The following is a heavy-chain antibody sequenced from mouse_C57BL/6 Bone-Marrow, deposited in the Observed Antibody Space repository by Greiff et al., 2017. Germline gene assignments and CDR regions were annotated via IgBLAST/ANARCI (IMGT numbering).Heavy chain of an antibody. V-gene: IGHV1-81*01. Sequence: QVQLQQSGAELARPGASVKLSCKASGYTFTSYGISWVKQRTGQGLEWIGEIYPRSGNTYYNEKFKGKATLTADKSSSTAYMELRSLTSEYSAVYFCARDYGSSTVFDYWGQGTTLTVSS. D-gene: IGHD1-1*01. CDR1: GYTFTSYG. CDR3: ARDYGSSTVFDY. CDR2: IYPRSGNT. J-gene: IGHJ2*01.